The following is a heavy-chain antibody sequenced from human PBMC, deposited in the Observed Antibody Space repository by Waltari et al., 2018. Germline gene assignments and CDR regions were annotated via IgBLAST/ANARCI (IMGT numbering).Heavy chain of an antibody. V-gene: IGHV4-39*01. CDR3: ARTIKGNYFPFDY. Sequence: QLQLQESGTGLVKPSETLSLTCTVSAGYINRSGYYWGWIRPPPGKGLEWIGNFYYGGSIYYNPSLKVRVTISVDTSKNRFSLKLISVTAADTAIYYCARTIKGNYFPFDYWGQGTLVTVSS. J-gene: IGHJ4*02. CDR2: FYYGGSI. CDR1: AGYINRSGYY. D-gene: IGHD1-7*01.